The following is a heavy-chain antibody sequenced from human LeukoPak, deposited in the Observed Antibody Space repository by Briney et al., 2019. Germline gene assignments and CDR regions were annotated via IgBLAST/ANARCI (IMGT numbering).Heavy chain of an antibody. CDR2: ISNSGSYI. Sequence: ESGGSLRLSCAASGFSFSTYSMNWVRQAPGKGLEWVSSISNSGSYIYYADSVKGRFTISRDNAKNSLYLQMNSLRAEDTAVYYCARDTLKRTIPVYYFDYWGQGTLVTVSS. CDR3: ARDTLKRTIPVYYFDY. V-gene: IGHV3-21*01. J-gene: IGHJ4*02. CDR1: GFSFSTYS. D-gene: IGHD2-15*01.